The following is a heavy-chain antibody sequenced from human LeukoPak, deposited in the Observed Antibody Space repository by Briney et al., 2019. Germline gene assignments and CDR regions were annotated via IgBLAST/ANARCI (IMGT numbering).Heavy chain of an antibody. V-gene: IGHV4-59*08. J-gene: IGHJ4*02. CDR3: ARHYYDRSDSYSFDY. Sequence: SETLSLTCTVSGGSITGYYWSWIRQPPGKGLEWIGYIFSGGSTNYNPSLKSRVTISEDTSVNQFSLKLGSVTATDTAVYYCARHYYDRSDSYSFDYWGRGTLVTVSS. CDR2: IFSGGST. D-gene: IGHD3-22*01. CDR1: GGSITGYY.